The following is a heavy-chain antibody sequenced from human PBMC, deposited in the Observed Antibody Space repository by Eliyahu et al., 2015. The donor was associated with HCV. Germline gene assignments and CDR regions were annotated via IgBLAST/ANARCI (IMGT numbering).Heavy chain of an antibody. CDR3: ARDRXSDF. D-gene: IGHD2-21*02. CDR2: ISNASGII. J-gene: IGHJ3*01. V-gene: IGHV3-48*02. Sequence: EVFLVESGGGLVQPGGSLRLSCAGSGFNFDDYGINWVRQVPGKGLEWVSYISNASGIIYYADSVKGRFTISRDNAKNSVYLQMSSLRDEDTAVYYCARDRXSDFWGQGTMVXVSS. CDR1: GFNFDDYG.